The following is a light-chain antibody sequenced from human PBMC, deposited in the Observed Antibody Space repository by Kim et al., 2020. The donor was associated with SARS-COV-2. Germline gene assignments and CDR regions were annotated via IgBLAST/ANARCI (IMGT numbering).Light chain of an antibody. J-gene: IGKJ4*01. CDR2: GAS. CDR3: QQYGSSPLT. V-gene: IGKV3-20*01. CDR1: QSVSSSY. Sequence: CTGERATLSCRASQSVSSSYLAWYQQKPGQAPRLLIYGASSRATGIPDRFSGSGSGTDFTLTISRLEPEDFAVYYCQQYGSSPLTFGGGTKVDIK.